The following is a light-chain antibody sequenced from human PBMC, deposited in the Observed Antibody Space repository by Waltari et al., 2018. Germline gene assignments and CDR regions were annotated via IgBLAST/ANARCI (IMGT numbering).Light chain of an antibody. CDR1: QSLVYSDGNPY. V-gene: IGKV2-30*01. J-gene: IGKJ2*01. CDR3: MQGTHWPLYT. Sequence: DVVMTQSPLSLPVTLGQPASISCRSRQSLVYSDGNPYLSWLQQRPGQSPRRLIYKVSNRDSGVPDRFSGSGSGTDFTLRITRVEAEDVGFYYCMQGTHWPLYTFGQGTKLEIK. CDR2: KVS.